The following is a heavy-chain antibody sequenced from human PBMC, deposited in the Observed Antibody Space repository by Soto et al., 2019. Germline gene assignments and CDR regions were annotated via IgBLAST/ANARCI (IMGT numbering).Heavy chain of an antibody. CDR1: GGSISSSSYY. V-gene: IGHV4-39*01. CDR3: ARRKKFILFDP. CDR2: IYYSGST. Sequence: SETLSLTCTVSGGSISSSSYYWGWIRQPPGKGLGWIGSIYYSGSTYYNPSLKSRVTISVDTSKNQFSLKLSSVTAADTAVYYCARRKKFILFDPWGQGTLVTVSS. J-gene: IGHJ5*02.